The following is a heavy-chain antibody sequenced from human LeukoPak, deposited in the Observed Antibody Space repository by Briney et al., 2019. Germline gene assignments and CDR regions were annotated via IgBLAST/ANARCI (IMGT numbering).Heavy chain of an antibody. CDR3: ARGHKSGDRVDSLAS. CDR1: GFNFSSHW. J-gene: IGHJ5*02. Sequence: GGSLRLSCGACGFNFSSHWMTGLRQAPGKGLTWVASIKQGRTEKYYEDSVKGRITVSRGNARNSLYLQINSRYSDDTAGYYCARGHKSGDRVDSLASWGQGTKVTVSS. CDR2: IKQGRTEK. D-gene: IGHD2-21*02. V-gene: IGHV3-7*03.